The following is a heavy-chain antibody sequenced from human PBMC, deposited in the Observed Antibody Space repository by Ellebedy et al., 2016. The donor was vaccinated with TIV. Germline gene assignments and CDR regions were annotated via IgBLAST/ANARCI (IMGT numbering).Heavy chain of an antibody. CDR1: GFTFNNYV. J-gene: IGHJ4*02. CDR2: ITGSGTTT. Sequence: GESLKISCAASGFTFNNYVMTSVRQAPGKGLEWVSGITGSGTTTYYAAAVRGRFTISRDNSKNTLYLQINSLRAEDTAVYYCARETGDTSGYSRWFDYWGQGSLVTVSS. CDR3: ARETGDTSGYSRWFDY. D-gene: IGHD3-22*01. V-gene: IGHV3-23*01.